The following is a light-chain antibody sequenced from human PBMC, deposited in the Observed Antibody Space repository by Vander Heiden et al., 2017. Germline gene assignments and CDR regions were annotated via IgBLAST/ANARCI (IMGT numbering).Light chain of an antibody. CDR1: QSISSY. CDR3: QQCDSAPFT. V-gene: IGKV1-39*01. CDR2: AAS. Sequence: DMRLPHAPSSLSASVGDRVTITCRASQSISSYLNWYQQKPGKVPKLLIYAASSLQSGVPSRFSGSGSGTDFTLTISSLQPEDFATYYCQQCDSAPFTFGPGTKVDIK. J-gene: IGKJ3*01.